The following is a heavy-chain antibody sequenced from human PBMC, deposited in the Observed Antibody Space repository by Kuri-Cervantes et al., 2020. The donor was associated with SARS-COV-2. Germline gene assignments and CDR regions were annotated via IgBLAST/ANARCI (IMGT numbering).Heavy chain of an antibody. CDR2: ISYDGSNK. J-gene: IGHJ4*02. V-gene: IGHV3-30-3*01. D-gene: IGHD3-22*01. CDR1: GFTFSSYA. Sequence: GGSLRLSCAASGFTFSSYAMHWVRQAPGKGLEWVAVISYDGSNKYHADSVKGRFTISRDNSKNTLYLQMNSLRAEDTAVYYCAKEYYYDSSGSLGHWGQGTLVTVSS. CDR3: AKEYYYDSSGSLGH.